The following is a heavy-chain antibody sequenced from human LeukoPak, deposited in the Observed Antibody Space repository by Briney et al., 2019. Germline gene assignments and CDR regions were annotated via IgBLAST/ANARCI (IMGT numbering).Heavy chain of an antibody. D-gene: IGHD3-3*01. J-gene: IGHJ6*03. CDR2: INHCGST. CDR1: GGSFSGYY. V-gene: IGHV4-34*01. CDR3: ARGRMYYDFWSGYYTTRQSYYYYMDV. Sequence: SETLSLTCAVYGGSFSGYYWSWIRQPPGKGLEWIGEINHCGSTNYNTSLKSRVTISVDTSKNQFSLKLSSVTAADTAVYYCARGRMYYDFWSGYYTTRQSYYYYMDVWGKGTTVTVSS.